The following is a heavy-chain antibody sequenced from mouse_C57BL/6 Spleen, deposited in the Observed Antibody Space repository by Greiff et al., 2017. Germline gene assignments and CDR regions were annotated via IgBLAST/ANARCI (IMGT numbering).Heavy chain of an antibody. CDR1: GYAFTNYL. CDR2: FNPGSGGT. CDR3: ARGDYDGDY. J-gene: IGHJ2*01. V-gene: IGHV1-54*01. D-gene: IGHD2-4*01. Sequence: QVQLQQSGAELVRPGTSVKVSCKASGYAFTNYLIEWVKQRPGQGLEWIGVFNPGSGGTNYNEKFKGKATLTADKSSSTAYMQLSSLTSEDSAVYFCARGDYDGDYWGQGTTLTVSS.